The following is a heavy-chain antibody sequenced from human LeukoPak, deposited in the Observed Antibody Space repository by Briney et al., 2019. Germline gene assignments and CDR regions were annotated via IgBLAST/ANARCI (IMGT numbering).Heavy chain of an antibody. Sequence: SSETLSLTCTVSGGSISSSSYYWSWIRQPPGKGLEWIGEINHSGSTNYNPSLKSRVTISVDTSKNQFSLKLSSVTAADTAVYYCARTPDGYKFNYWGQGTLVTVSS. J-gene: IGHJ4*02. CDR3: ARTPDGYKFNY. V-gene: IGHV4-39*07. D-gene: IGHD5-12*01. CDR2: INHSGST. CDR1: GGSISSSSYY.